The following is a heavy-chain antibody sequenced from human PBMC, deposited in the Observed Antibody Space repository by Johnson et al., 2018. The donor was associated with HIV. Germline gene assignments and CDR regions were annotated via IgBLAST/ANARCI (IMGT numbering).Heavy chain of an antibody. CDR1: GFTFSSYA. CDR3: AKGGRMTTVGTPGDAFDI. V-gene: IGHV3-30-3*01. J-gene: IGHJ3*02. D-gene: IGHD4-23*01. CDR2: ISYDGTNK. Sequence: QVQLVESGGGVVQTGRSLRLSCAASGFTFSSYAMHWVRQAPGKGLEWVAIISYDGTNKYYADSVKGRFTISRDNSKNTLYLQMNSLRAEDTAMYYCAKGGRMTTVGTPGDAFDIWGQGTKVTVSS.